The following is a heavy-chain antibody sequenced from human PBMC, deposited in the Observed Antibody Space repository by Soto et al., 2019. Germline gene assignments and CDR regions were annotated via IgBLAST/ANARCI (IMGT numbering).Heavy chain of an antibody. CDR2: ISSSGSTI. Sequence: PGGSLRLSCTASGFTFSSYEMNWVRQAPEKGLEWVSYISSSGSTIYYADSVKGRFTISRDNAKNSLYLQMNSLRAEDTAVYYCASVTYYYYSSRYYYFDYWGQGTLVSVSS. V-gene: IGHV3-48*03. CDR1: GFTFSSYE. CDR3: ASVTYYYYSSRYYYFDY. D-gene: IGHD3-22*01. J-gene: IGHJ4*02.